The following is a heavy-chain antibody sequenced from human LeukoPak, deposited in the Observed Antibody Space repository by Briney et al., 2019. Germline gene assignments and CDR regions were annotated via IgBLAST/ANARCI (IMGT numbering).Heavy chain of an antibody. J-gene: IGHJ5*02. Sequence: GRSLRLSCAASGFTFSSYGMHWVRQAPGKGLEWVAVIWYDGCNKYYADSVKGRFTISRDNSKNTLYLQMNSLRAEDTAVYYCARDGSGSYHWFDPWGQGTLVTVSS. D-gene: IGHD1-26*01. CDR2: IWYDGCNK. CDR3: ARDGSGSYHWFDP. CDR1: GFTFSSYG. V-gene: IGHV3-33*01.